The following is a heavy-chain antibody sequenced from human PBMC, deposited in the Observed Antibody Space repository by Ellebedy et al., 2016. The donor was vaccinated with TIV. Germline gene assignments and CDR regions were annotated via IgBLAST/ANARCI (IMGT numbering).Heavy chain of an antibody. D-gene: IGHD3-22*01. CDR3: ARGLYYDSRNLNY. J-gene: IGHJ4*02. CDR1: GYTFTGYY. CDR2: ISTYNGNT. V-gene: IGHV1-18*04. Sequence: ASVKVSCKASGYTFTGYYMHWVRQAPGQGLEWMGWISTYNGNTNYAQKLQGRVTMTTDTSTSTAYMELRSLRSDDTAVYYCARGLYYDSRNLNYWGQGTLVTVSS.